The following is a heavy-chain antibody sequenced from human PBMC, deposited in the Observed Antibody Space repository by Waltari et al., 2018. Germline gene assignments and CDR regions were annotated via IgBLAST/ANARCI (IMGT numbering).Heavy chain of an antibody. CDR2: IIPILGIA. J-gene: IGHJ6*02. Sequence: QVQLVQSGAEVKKPGSSVKVSCQASGGTFSSYAISWVRPAPGQGLEWMGRIIPILGIANYAQKFQGRVTITADKSTSTAYMELSSLRSEDTAVYYCARDPPPSYDFWSGYYTGWSHYYGMDVWGQGTTVTGSS. CDR1: GGTFSSYA. V-gene: IGHV1-69*04. D-gene: IGHD3-3*01. CDR3: ARDPPPSYDFWSGYYTGWSHYYGMDV.